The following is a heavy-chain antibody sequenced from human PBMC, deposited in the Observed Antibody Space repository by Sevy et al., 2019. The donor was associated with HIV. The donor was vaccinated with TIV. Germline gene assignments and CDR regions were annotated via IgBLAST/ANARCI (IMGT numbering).Heavy chain of an antibody. Sequence: GGSLRLSCTASGFTFSDHYMDWVRRAPGKGLEWVGRVRSKAKGYTTEDAASVKGRFSISRDDSENSLYLQMNSLKIEDTAVYYCARGSNGITGTNYYYGMDVWGQGTTVTVSS. CDR3: ARGSNGITGTNYYYGMDV. V-gene: IGHV3-72*01. J-gene: IGHJ6*02. CDR1: GFTFSDHY. CDR2: VRSKAKGYTT. D-gene: IGHD1-20*01.